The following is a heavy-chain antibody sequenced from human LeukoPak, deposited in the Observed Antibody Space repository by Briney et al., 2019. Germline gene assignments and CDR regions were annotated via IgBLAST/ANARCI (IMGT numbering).Heavy chain of an antibody. Sequence: GGSLRLSCAASGFTFSSYEMNWVRQAPGKGLEWVSYISSSDSTIYYADSVKGRFTISRDNAKNSLYLQMNSLSAEDTAVYYCASGSYTDAFDIWGQGTMVTVSS. J-gene: IGHJ3*02. CDR2: ISSSDSTI. CDR3: ASGSYTDAFDI. CDR1: GFTFSSYE. D-gene: IGHD1-26*01. V-gene: IGHV3-48*03.